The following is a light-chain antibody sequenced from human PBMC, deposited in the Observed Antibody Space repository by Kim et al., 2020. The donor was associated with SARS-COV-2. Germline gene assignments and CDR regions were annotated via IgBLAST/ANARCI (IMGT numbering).Light chain of an antibody. CDR1: SSDVGGYNY. V-gene: IGLV2-14*01. J-gene: IGLJ1*01. CDR2: EVS. CDR3: SSYISGSTNYV. Sequence: QSITISCTGTSSDVGGYNYVSWYQQHPGKAPKLVIYEVSNRPSGVSNRFSGSKSGNTASLTISGLQAEDEADYYCSSYISGSTNYVLGTGTKVTVL.